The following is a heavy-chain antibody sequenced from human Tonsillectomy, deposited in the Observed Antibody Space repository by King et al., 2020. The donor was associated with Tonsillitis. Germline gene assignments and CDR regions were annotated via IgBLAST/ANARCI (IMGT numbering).Heavy chain of an antibody. J-gene: IGHJ1*01. V-gene: IGHV4-30-4*01. Sequence: QVQLQESGPGLVKPSQTLSLTCTVSGGSITSGDYYWGWIRQPPGKGLEWIGYINYSGTTFYNPSLKSRVSLSIETSKNQFYLKLTSVTAADTAVYYCARDLGEGVPLRGREDWFQDWGRGTLVTVSS. CDR3: ARDLGEGVPLRGREDWFQD. D-gene: IGHD2-21*01. CDR1: GGSITSGDYY. CDR2: INYSGTT.